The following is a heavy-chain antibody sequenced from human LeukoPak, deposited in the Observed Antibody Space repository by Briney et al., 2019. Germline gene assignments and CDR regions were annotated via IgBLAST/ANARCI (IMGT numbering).Heavy chain of an antibody. J-gene: IGHJ4*02. CDR1: GFTFSSYS. V-gene: IGHV3-21*01. CDR3: ARFDAVAGYDFDY. CDR2: ISSSSSYI. D-gene: IGHD6-19*01. Sequence: GGSLRLSCAASGFTFSSYSMNWVRQAPGKGLEWVSSISSSSSYIYYADSVKGRFTISRESAKNSLYLQMNSLRDEDTAVYYCARFDAVAGYDFDYWGQGTLVTVSS.